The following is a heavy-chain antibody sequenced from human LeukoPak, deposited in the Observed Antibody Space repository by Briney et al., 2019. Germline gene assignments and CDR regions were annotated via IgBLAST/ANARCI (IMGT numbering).Heavy chain of an antibody. Sequence: GGSLRLSCAASGFTFSDYYMSWIRQAPGKGLEWVSYISSSGSTIYYADSVKVRFTISRDNAKNSLYLQMNSLRAEDTAVYYCARGPHYESSGYYYGWFDPWGQGTLVTVSS. CDR1: GFTFSDYY. J-gene: IGHJ5*02. D-gene: IGHD3-22*01. V-gene: IGHV3-11*01. CDR3: ARGPHYESSGYYYGWFDP. CDR2: ISSSGSTI.